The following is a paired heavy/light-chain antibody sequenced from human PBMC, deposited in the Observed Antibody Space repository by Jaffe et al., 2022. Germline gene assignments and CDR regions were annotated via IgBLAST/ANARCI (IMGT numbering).Heavy chain of an antibody. D-gene: IGHD2-2*01. J-gene: IGHJ5*02. Sequence: QLQLQESGSGLVKPSQTLSLTCAVSGGSISSGGYSWSWIRQPPGKGLEWIGYIYHSGSTYYNPSLKSRVTISVDRSKNQFSLKLSSVTAADTAVYYCARVALGYCSSTSCHGENWFDPWGQGTLVTVSS. V-gene: IGHV4-30-2*01. CDR1: GGSISSGGYS. CDR3: ARVALGYCSSTSCHGENWFDP. CDR2: IYHSGST.
Light chain of an antibody. CDR3: QVWDSSSDLYV. J-gene: IGLJ1*01. CDR1: NIGSKS. CDR2: YDS. V-gene: IGLV3-21*04. Sequence: SYVLTQPPSVSVAPGKTARITCGGNNIGSKSVHWYQQKPGQAPVLVIYYDSDRPSGIPERFSGSNSGNTATLTISRVEAGDEADYYCQVWDSSSDLYVFGTGTKVTVL.